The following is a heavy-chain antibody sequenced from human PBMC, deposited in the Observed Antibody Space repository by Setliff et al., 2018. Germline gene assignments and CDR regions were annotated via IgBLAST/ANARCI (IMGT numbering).Heavy chain of an antibody. CDR3: ARESVSTTVVTPSSHYYGMVV. Sequence: ASVKVSCKASGYTFTGYYMHWVRQAPGQGLEWMGWINPNSGGTNYAQKFQGWVTMTRDTSISTAYMELSRLRSDDTAVYYCARESVSTTVVTPSSHYYGMVVWG. D-gene: IGHD4-17*01. J-gene: IGHJ6*01. V-gene: IGHV1-2*04. CDR2: INPNSGGT. CDR1: GYTFTGYY.